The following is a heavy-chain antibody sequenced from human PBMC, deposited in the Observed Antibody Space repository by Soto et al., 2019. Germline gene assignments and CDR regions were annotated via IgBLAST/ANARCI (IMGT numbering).Heavy chain of an antibody. CDR3: ARLRASAYYYYGMDV. V-gene: IGHV4-39*01. J-gene: IGHJ6*02. Sequence: QLQLQESGPGLVKPSETLSLTCTVSGGSVSSSSYYWGWIRQPPGKGLEWIGNIYYSGNTYYNPSLKRRVTIFVDTSENQFSLNLSSVTAADSAVYYCARLRASAYYYYGMDVWGQGTTVTVSS. D-gene: IGHD6-25*01. CDR2: IYYSGNT. CDR1: GGSVSSSSYY.